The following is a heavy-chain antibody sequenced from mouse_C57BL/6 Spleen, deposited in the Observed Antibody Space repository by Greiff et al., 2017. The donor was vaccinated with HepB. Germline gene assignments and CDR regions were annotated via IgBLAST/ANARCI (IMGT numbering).Heavy chain of an antibody. Sequence: QVQLQQPGAELVMPGASVKLSCKASGYTFTSYWMHWVKQRPGQGLEWIGEIDPSDSYTNYNQKFKGKSTLTVDKSSSTAYMQLSSLTSEDSALYYCARYGFSMDYWGQGTSVTVSS. CDR2: IDPSDSYT. V-gene: IGHV1-69*01. D-gene: IGHD2-2*01. CDR1: GYTFTSYW. CDR3: ARYGFSMDY. J-gene: IGHJ4*01.